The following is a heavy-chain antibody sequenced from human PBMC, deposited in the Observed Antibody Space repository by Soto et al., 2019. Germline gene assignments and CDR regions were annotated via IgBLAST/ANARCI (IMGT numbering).Heavy chain of an antibody. D-gene: IGHD6-6*01. CDR1: GESINSGGYY. Sequence: QVQLQESGPGLVKPSQTLSLTCSVSGESINSGGYYWSWIRHHPGKGLEWIGYIYDSESAYYNPSLTGRVPISMDTSKNHFARRLSSVTAADTAVYYCARASSSSSAADYWGQGTQVTVSS. CDR2: IYDSESA. J-gene: IGHJ4*02. V-gene: IGHV4-31*03. CDR3: ARASSSSSAADY.